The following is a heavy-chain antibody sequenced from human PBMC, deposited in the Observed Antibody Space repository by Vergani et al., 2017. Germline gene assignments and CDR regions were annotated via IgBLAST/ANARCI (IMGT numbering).Heavy chain of an antibody. CDR1: GFTFSSYS. Sequence: EVQLVESGGGLVKPGGSLRLSCAASGFTFSSYSMNWVRQAPGKGREWVSSISSSSSYIYYADSVKGRFTISRDNAKNLLYLQMNSLRAEDTAVYYWARGGFGELDAFDIWGQGTMVTVSS. V-gene: IGHV3-21*01. CDR3: ARGGFGELDAFDI. CDR2: ISSSSSYI. D-gene: IGHD3-10*01. J-gene: IGHJ3*02.